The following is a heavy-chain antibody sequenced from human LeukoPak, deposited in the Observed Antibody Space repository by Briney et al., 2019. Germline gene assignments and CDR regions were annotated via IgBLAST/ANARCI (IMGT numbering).Heavy chain of an antibody. D-gene: IGHD1-26*01. V-gene: IGHV3-7*01. J-gene: IGHJ4*02. Sequence: GGSLRLTCADSGFTFSSYWMSWVRQAPGKGLEWVANIKQDGSEKYYVDSVKGRFTISRDNAKNSLYLQMNSLRAADTAVYYCARRGELLDYWGQGTLVTVSA. CDR1: GFTFSSYW. CDR2: IKQDGSEK. CDR3: ARRGELLDY.